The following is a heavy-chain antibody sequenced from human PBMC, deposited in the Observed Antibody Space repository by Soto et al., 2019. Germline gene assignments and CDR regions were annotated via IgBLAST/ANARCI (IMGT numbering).Heavy chain of an antibody. V-gene: IGHV4-30-4*01. Sequence: PSETLSLTCTVSGGSISSGDYYWSWIRQPPGKGLEWIGYIYYSGSTYYNPSLKSRVTISVDTSKNQFSLKLSSVTAADTAVYYCFIYGGNYVYFDYWGQGTLVTVFS. CDR1: GGSISSGDYY. CDR2: IYYSGST. D-gene: IGHD3-10*02. CDR3: FIYGGNYVYFDY. J-gene: IGHJ4*02.